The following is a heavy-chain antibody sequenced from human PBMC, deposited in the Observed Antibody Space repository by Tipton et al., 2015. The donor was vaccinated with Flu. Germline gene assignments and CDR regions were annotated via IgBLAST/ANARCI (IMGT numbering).Heavy chain of an antibody. D-gene: IGHD3-10*01. Sequence: QVQLVQSGAGVKKPGESLKISCKSSGDNFNTYAISWVRRAPGQGLEWMGRIIPVFGTTNYAQKFQGTVTITRDESTSTAYMELSSLTSEDTAVYYCASKYFYYNSAYDLEHWGQGTLVTVSS. CDR2: IIPVFGTT. CDR1: GDNFNTYA. CDR3: ASKYFYYNSAYDLEH. V-gene: IGHV1-69*18. J-gene: IGHJ1*01.